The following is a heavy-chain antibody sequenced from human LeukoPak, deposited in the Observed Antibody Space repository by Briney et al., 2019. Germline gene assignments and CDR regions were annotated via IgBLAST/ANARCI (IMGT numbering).Heavy chain of an antibody. CDR2: IKQDGSEK. V-gene: IGHV3-7*05. Sequence: GGSLRLSCAASGFTFSSYWMSWVRQAPGKGLEWVANIKQDGSEKYYVDSVKGRFTISRDNSKNTLYLQMSSLRAEDTAIYYCAKDSEGYWFDPWGQGTLVTVSS. J-gene: IGHJ5*02. CDR3: AKDSEGYWFDP. CDR1: GFTFSSYW.